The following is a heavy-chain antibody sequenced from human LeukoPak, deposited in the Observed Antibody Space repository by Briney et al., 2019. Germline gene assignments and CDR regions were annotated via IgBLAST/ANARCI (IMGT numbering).Heavy chain of an antibody. V-gene: IGHV3-23*01. CDR1: GFTFSSYP. J-gene: IGHJ4*02. Sequence: GGSLRLSCAASGFTFSSYPMSWVRQAPGKGLEWVSAISGSGGSTYYADSVKGRFTISRDNSKNTLYLQMNSLRAEDTAVYYCARDGLIAPYWFDYWGQGTLVTVSS. D-gene: IGHD3/OR15-3a*01. CDR2: ISGSGGST. CDR3: ARDGLIAPYWFDY.